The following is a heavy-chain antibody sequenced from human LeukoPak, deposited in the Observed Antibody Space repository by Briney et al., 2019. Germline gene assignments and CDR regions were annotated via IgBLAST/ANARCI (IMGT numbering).Heavy chain of an antibody. CDR2: ISGSGGST. Sequence: GGSLRLSCAASGFSFSMYSMNWVRQAPGKGLEWVSAISGSGGSTYYADSVKGRFTISRDNSKNTLYLQMNSLRAEDTAVYYCAKGLEYYDFWSGYYTSIYYYGMDVWGQGTTVTVSS. D-gene: IGHD3-3*01. CDR3: AKGLEYYDFWSGYYTSIYYYGMDV. J-gene: IGHJ6*02. V-gene: IGHV3-23*01. CDR1: GFSFSMYS.